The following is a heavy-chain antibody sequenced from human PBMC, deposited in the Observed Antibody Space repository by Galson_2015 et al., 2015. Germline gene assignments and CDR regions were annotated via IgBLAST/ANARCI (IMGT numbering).Heavy chain of an antibody. Sequence: SVKVSCKASGYTFTSYAMHWVRQAPGQRLEWMGWINGDNGSTKYSQKWQGRVTITRDTSASTAYMELSSLRSEDTAVYYCARRKIGSNDAFDMWGQGTMVIVFS. CDR1: GYTFTSYA. CDR2: INGDNGST. D-gene: IGHD5-24*01. J-gene: IGHJ3*02. V-gene: IGHV1-3*01. CDR3: ARRKIGSNDAFDM.